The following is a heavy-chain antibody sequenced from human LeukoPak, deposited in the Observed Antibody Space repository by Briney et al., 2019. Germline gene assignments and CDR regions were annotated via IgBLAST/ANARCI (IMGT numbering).Heavy chain of an antibody. Sequence: SETLSLTCTVSGGSISSGSYYWSWIRQPAGKGLEWIGRIYTSGSTNYNPSLKSRVTISVDTSKNQFSLKLSSVTAADTAVYYCARDIPLGGASSSMDVWGKGTTVTVSS. CDR2: IYTSGST. CDR3: ARDIPLGGASSSMDV. CDR1: GGSISSGSYY. V-gene: IGHV4-61*02. J-gene: IGHJ6*04. D-gene: IGHD6-6*01.